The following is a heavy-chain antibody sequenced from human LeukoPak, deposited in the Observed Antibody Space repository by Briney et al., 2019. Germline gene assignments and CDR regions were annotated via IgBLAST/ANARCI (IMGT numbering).Heavy chain of an antibody. CDR2: ISSSSSYI. CDR1: GFTFSSYS. D-gene: IGHD4-17*01. V-gene: IGHV3-21*01. CDR3: ARVNGEYGVYFDY. Sequence: TGGSLRLSCAASGFTFSSYSMNWVRQAPGKGLEWVSSISSSSSYIYYADSVKGRFTISRDNAKNSLHLQMNSLRAEDTAVYYCARVNGEYGVYFDYWGQGTLVTVSS. J-gene: IGHJ4*02.